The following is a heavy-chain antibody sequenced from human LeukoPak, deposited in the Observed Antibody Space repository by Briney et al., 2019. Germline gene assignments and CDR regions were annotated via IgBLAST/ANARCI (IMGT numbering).Heavy chain of an antibody. CDR1: GFTFSSYA. D-gene: IGHD5-12*01. J-gene: IGHJ6*02. V-gene: IGHV3-23*01. Sequence: GGSLRLSCAASGFTFSSYAMSWVRQAPGKGLEWVSAISGSGGSTYYADSVKGRFTISRDNSKNTLYLQMNSLRAEDTAVYYCAKDSDYDYSGYDPDYYGMDVWGQGTTVTVSS. CDR2: ISGSGGST. CDR3: AKDSDYDYSGYDPDYYGMDV.